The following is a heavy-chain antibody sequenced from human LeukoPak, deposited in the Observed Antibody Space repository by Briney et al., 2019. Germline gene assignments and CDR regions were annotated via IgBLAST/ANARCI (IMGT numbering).Heavy chain of an antibody. D-gene: IGHD3-10*01. CDR3: TTGDPGGY. J-gene: IGHJ4*02. Sequence: PGGSLRLSCAASGFTFSNAWMSWVRQAPGKGLEWVGRIKSKIDGGTTDYAAPVKGRFTISRDDSKNTLYLQMNSLKTEDTAVYYCTTGDPGGYWGQGTLVTVSS. CDR2: IKSKIDGGTT. V-gene: IGHV3-15*01. CDR1: GFTFSNAW.